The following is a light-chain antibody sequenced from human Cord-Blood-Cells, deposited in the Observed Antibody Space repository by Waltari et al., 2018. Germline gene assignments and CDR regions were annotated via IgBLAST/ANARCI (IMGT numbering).Light chain of an antibody. J-gene: IGLJ1*01. V-gene: IGLV2-14*01. Sequence: QSALPQPASVSGSPGQSITISCTGTSSDVCGSNYFSWYQQHPGKAPKLMIYEVSNRPSGVSNRFSGSKSGNTASLTISGLQAEDEADYYCSSYTSSSIYVFGTGTKVTVL. CDR2: EVS. CDR1: SSDVCGSNY. CDR3: SSYTSSSIYV.